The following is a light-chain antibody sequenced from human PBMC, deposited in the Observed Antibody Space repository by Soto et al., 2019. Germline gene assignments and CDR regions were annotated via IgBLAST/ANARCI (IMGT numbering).Light chain of an antibody. J-gene: IGKJ1*01. CDR1: QTVSSN. Sequence: EIILTQSPDTLSLSPGERATLSCRASQTVSSNYLAWCQQRPGQAPRLLIYGASTRAAGIPDRFSGSGSGTEFTLTISSLQSEDFALYYCQQYNDWPLTFGQGTKVDIK. CDR3: QQYNDWPLT. V-gene: IGKV3D-15*01. CDR2: GAS.